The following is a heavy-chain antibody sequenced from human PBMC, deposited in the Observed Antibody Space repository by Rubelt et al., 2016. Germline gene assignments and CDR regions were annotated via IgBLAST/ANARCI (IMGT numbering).Heavy chain of an antibody. Sequence: QVQLQESGPGLVKPSETLSLTCTVSGGSISSYYWSWIRQPPGKGLEWIGYIYYTGSTTYNPSLKSRVAISVDTSKNQFSRKLTSVTAADTAVDYCARSTSGLGRGAINVWGQGTTVTVSS. V-gene: IGHV4-59*12. CDR2: IYYTGST. CDR1: GGSISSYY. CDR3: ARSTSGLGRGAINV. J-gene: IGHJ6*02. D-gene: IGHD2-2*02.